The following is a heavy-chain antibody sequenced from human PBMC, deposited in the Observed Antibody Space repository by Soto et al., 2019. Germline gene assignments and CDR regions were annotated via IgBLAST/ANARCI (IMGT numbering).Heavy chain of an antibody. V-gene: IGHV4-30-2*01. D-gene: IGHD2-2*01. Sequence: PSETLSLTCAVSGGSISSGGYSWSWIRQPPGKGLEWIGYIYHSGSTYYNPSLKSRVTVSVDRSKNQFSLKLSSVTAADTAVYYCARSPRRCSSTSCYYFDYWGQGTLVTVPQ. CDR3: ARSPRRCSSTSCYYFDY. CDR2: IYHSGST. CDR1: GGSISSGGYS. J-gene: IGHJ4*02.